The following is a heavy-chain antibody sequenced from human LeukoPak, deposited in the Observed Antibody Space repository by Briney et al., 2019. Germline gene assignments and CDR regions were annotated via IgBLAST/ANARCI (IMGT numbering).Heavy chain of an antibody. Sequence: PETLSLTCAVYGGSFSGYYWSWIRQPPGKGLEWIGEINHSGSTNHNPSLKSRVTISVDTSKNQFSLKLSSVTAADTAVYYCARKRVVKHRGAFDIWGQGTMVTVSS. CDR2: INHSGST. D-gene: IGHD3-22*01. V-gene: IGHV4-34*01. CDR1: GGSFSGYY. J-gene: IGHJ3*02. CDR3: ARKRVVKHRGAFDI.